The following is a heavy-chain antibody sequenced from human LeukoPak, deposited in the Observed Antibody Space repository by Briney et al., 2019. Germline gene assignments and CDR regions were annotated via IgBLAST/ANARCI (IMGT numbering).Heavy chain of an antibody. CDR1: GFTFDDYA. J-gene: IGHJ5*02. D-gene: IGHD2-21*01. CDR3: ARDRVITHFSWFDP. Sequence: GGSLRLSCAASGFTFDDYAVHWVRQAPGKGLEWVSGISWEKNSIGYGDSVKGRFTISRDNAKKSLYLQMNSLRAEDTAVYYCARDRVITHFSWFDPWGQGTLVTVSS. CDR2: ISWEKNSI. V-gene: IGHV3-9*01.